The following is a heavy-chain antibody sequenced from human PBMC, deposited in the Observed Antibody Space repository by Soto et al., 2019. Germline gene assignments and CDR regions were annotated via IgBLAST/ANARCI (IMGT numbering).Heavy chain of an antibody. Sequence: EVQLLESGGGLVQPGGSLRLSCAASGLIFSSFAMTWVRQAPGKGLEWVSSISGSGDSTYYADSVKGRFTISRDNSKSTLYLQMNSLRDEDAAVYSSAKSYSTSTYFYYYMDVWGKGTTVTVSS. CDR3: AKSYSTSTYFYYYMDV. CDR2: ISGSGDST. V-gene: IGHV3-23*01. CDR1: GLIFSSFA. J-gene: IGHJ6*03. D-gene: IGHD6-13*01.